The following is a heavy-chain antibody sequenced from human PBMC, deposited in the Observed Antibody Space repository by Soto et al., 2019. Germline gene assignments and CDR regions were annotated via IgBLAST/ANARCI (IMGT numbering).Heavy chain of an antibody. V-gene: IGHV1-18*01. Sequence: ASVKVSCKASGYTFTSYGISWVRQAPGQGLEWMGWISAYNGNTNYAQKLQGRVTMTTDTSTSTAYMELRSLRSDDTAVYYCARGRGYDILTVYYGWFAPGGKGPLVTVS. D-gene: IGHD3-9*01. CDR2: ISAYNGNT. J-gene: IGHJ5*02. CDR1: GYTFTSYG. CDR3: ARGRGYDILTVYYGWFAP.